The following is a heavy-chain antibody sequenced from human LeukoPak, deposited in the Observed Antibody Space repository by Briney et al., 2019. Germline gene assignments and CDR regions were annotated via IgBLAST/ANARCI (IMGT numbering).Heavy chain of an antibody. V-gene: IGHV1-8*03. D-gene: IGHD6-13*01. CDR3: ARSRSSSWGYYYYMDV. Sequence: ASVKVSCKASGYTFTFYDINWVRQATGQGLEWMGWMNPNSGNTGYAQKFQGRVTITRNTSISTAYMELSTLRSEDTAVYYCARSRSSSWGYYYYMDVWGKGTTVTVSS. CDR2: MNPNSGNT. CDR1: GYTFTFYD. J-gene: IGHJ6*03.